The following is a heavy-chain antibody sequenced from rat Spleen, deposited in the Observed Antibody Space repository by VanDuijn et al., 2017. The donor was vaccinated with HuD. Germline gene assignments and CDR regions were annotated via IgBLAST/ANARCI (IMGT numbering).Heavy chain of an antibody. CDR1: GFSLTSYN. J-gene: IGHJ2*01. CDR3: ARYNSGFDY. Sequence: QVQLMESGPGLVQPSETLSLTCTVSGFSLTSYNVHWVRQPPGKGLEWMGVMWTGGSTDYNSALKSRLSISRDTSKNQVFLEINSLQTDDTGTYYCARYNSGFDYWGQGVMVTVSS. V-gene: IGHV2-45*01. D-gene: IGHD4-3*01. CDR2: MWTGGST.